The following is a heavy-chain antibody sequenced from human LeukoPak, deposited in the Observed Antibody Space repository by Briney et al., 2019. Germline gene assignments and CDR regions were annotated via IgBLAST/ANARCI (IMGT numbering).Heavy chain of an antibody. Sequence: GGSLRLSCAASGFTFSSSAMSWVRQAPGKGLEWVSAISNNGGYTYYADSVQGRFTISRDNSKSTLCLQMNSLRAEDTAVYYCTNVGGTRHFDCWGQGTLVTVSS. D-gene: IGHD1-26*01. CDR3: TNVGGTRHFDC. V-gene: IGHV3-23*01. CDR2: ISNNGGYT. J-gene: IGHJ4*02. CDR1: GFTFSSSA.